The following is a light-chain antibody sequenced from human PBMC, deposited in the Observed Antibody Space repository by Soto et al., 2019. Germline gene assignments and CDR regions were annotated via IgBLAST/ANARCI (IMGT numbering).Light chain of an antibody. V-gene: IGKV4-1*01. Sequence: DFVMTQSPDSLAVSLGERATINCKSSQSVLSSSNNENFVAWFQQKPGQPPKVLISWAATRESGVPDRFSGSGSGTDFTLTISSLQAEDVAVYYCQQNHSDPITFGQGTRLEIK. CDR2: WAA. CDR1: QSVLSSSNNENF. J-gene: IGKJ5*01. CDR3: QQNHSDPIT.